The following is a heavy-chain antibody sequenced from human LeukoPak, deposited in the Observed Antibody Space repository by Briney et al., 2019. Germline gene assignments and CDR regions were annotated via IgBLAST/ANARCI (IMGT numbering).Heavy chain of an antibody. D-gene: IGHD4-23*01. V-gene: IGHV4-39*01. Sequence: SETLSLTCTVSGGSISSSSYYWGWIRQPPGKGLEWIGSIYYSGSTYYNPSLKSRVTISVDTSKNQFSLKLSSVTAADTAVYYCARVVRPDYFDYWGQEPWSPSPQ. CDR1: GGSISSSSYY. J-gene: IGHJ4*01. CDR3: ARVVRPDYFDY. CDR2: IYYSGST.